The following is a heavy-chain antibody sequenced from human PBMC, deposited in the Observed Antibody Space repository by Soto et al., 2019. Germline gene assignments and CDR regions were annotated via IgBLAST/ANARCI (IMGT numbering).Heavy chain of an antibody. J-gene: IGHJ4*02. D-gene: IGHD3-10*01. CDR3: ARRGSSHMVRGVTTVIDY. CDR1: GGSFSGYY. Sequence: QVQLQQWGAGLLKPSETLSLTCAVYGGSFSGYYWSWIRQPPGKGLEWIGEINHSGSTDYNPSLTSRLTISVDTSKNQFSLKLSPVAAADTAVYYCARRGSSHMVRGVTTVIDYWGQGTLVTVSS. CDR2: INHSGST. V-gene: IGHV4-34*01.